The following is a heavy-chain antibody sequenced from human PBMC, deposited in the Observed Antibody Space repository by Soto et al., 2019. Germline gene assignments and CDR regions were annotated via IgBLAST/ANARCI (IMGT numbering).Heavy chain of an antibody. D-gene: IGHD6-13*01. CDR1: GFTFSSYA. J-gene: IGHJ5*02. V-gene: IGHV3-23*01. CDR3: AKDPPASLAAADPNWFDP. Sequence: GSLRLSCAASGFTFSSYAMSWVRQAPGKGLEWVSAISGSGGSTYYADSVKGRFTISRDNSKNTLYLQMNSLRAEDTAVYYCAKDPPASLAAADPNWFDPWGQGTLVTVSS. CDR2: ISGSGGST.